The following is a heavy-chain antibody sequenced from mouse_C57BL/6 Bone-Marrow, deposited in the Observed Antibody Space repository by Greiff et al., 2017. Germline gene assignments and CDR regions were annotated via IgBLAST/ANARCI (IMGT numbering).Heavy chain of an antibody. CDR1: GFNIKDYY. D-gene: IGHD1-1*01. CDR2: IDPEDGET. J-gene: IGHJ2*01. CDR3: ARLTTVVAHYFDY. V-gene: IGHV14-2*01. Sequence: EVQGVESGAELVKPGASVKLSCTASGFNIKDYYMHWVKQRTEQGLEWIGRIDPEDGETKYAPKFQGKATITADTSSNTAYLQLSSLTSEDTAVYYCARLTTVVAHYFDYWGQGTTLTVSS.